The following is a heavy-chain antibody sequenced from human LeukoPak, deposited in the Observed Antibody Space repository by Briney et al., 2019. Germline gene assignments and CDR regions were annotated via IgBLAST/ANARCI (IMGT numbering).Heavy chain of an antibody. Sequence: PSETLSLTCAVYGGSFSGYYWSWIRQPPGKGLEWIGEINHSGSTNYNPSLKSRVTISVDTSKNQFSLKLSSVTAADTAVYYCARHADSSSWYGSYYYMDVWGKGTTVTVSS. V-gene: IGHV4-34*01. D-gene: IGHD6-13*01. J-gene: IGHJ6*03. CDR2: INHSGST. CDR1: GGSFSGYY. CDR3: ARHADSSSWYGSYYYMDV.